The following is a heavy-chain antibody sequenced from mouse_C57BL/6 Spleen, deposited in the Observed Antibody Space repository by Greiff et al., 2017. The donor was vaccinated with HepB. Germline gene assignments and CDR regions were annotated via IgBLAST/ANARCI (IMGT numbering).Heavy chain of an antibody. Sequence: VQLQQSGPGLVAPSQSLSITCTVSGFSLTSYGVHWVRQPPGKGLEWLVVIWSDGSTTYNSALKSRLSISKDNSKSQVFLKMNSLQTDDTAMYYCARHVGSSGYVFAYWGQGTLVTVSA. CDR3: ARHVGSSGYVFAY. V-gene: IGHV2-6-1*01. D-gene: IGHD3-2*02. CDR2: IWSDGST. J-gene: IGHJ3*01. CDR1: GFSLTSYG.